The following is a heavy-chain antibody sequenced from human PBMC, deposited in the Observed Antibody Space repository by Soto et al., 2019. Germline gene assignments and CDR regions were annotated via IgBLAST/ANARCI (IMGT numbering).Heavy chain of an antibody. CDR3: ATPYRDFDY. D-gene: IGHD2-15*01. Sequence: GESLKISCTGSGYSFTTYWIGWVRQMPGKGLEWMGIIFPADSDTRNSPSFRGQVTISADKSISTAYLQWSSLKASDTAMYYCATPYRDFDYWGQGTLVTVSS. V-gene: IGHV5-51*01. CDR2: IFPADSDT. CDR1: GYSFTTYW. J-gene: IGHJ4*02.